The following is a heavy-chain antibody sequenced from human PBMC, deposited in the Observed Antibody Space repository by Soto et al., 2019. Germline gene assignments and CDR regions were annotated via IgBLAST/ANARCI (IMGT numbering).Heavy chain of an antibody. CDR1: GGSISSYY. Sequence: SETLSLTCTVSGGSISSYYWSWIRQPPGKGLEWIGYIYYSGSTNYNPSLKSRVTISVDTSKNQFSLKLSSVTAADTAVYYCASRSYGSGSDYWGQGTLVTVSS. D-gene: IGHD3-10*01. J-gene: IGHJ4*02. V-gene: IGHV4-59*01. CDR2: IYYSGST. CDR3: ASRSYGSGSDY.